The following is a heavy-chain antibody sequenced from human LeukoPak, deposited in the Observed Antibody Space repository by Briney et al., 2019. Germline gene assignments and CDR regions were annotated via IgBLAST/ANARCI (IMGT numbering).Heavy chain of an antibody. CDR3: AGASRDGYNPGNYFDY. D-gene: IGHD5-24*01. V-gene: IGHV1-69*02. CDR2: IIPILGIT. J-gene: IGHJ4*02. Sequence: ASVKVSCKASGGTFSTYTIKWVRQAPGQGLEWMGRIIPILGITNYAQKFQGRLTMTADKSTSTVYMELSNLRSEDTAVYYCAGASRDGYNPGNYFDYWGQGTLVIVSS. CDR1: GGTFSTYT.